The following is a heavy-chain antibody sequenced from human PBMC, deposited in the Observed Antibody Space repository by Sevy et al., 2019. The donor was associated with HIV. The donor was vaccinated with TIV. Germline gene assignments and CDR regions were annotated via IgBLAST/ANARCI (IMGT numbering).Heavy chain of an antibody. J-gene: IGHJ4*02. V-gene: IGHV1-69*01. Sequence: VSCKASGGTFSSYGISWVRQAPGQGLEWMGGIIPILGTVNYAQKFQGRVTITADESTKTAYMELSSLRSEDTAVYYCARGGGNDWYYFDYWGQETLVTVSS. CDR1: GGTFSSYG. CDR3: ARGGGNDWYYFDY. D-gene: IGHD3-9*01. CDR2: IIPILGTV.